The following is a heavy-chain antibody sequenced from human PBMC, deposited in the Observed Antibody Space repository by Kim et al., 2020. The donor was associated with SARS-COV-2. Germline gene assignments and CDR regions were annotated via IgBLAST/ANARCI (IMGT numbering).Heavy chain of an antibody. Sequence: SVQVSCKASGYTFTNSYMHWVRQAPGQGLEWMGIINPSGDGTSYAQKFQGRVTITRDSSTSTMYMYLSSLRSDDTAVYYCARGAILEDWGQGTLVIVSS. CDR1: GYTFTNSY. J-gene: IGHJ4*02. D-gene: IGHD3-3*01. V-gene: IGHV1-46*01. CDR2: INPSGDGT. CDR3: ARGAILED.